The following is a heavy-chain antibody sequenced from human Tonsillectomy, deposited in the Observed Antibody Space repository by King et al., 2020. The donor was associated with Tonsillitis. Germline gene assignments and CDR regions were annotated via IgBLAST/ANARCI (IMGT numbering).Heavy chain of an antibody. CDR3: ARYVSGSFDY. J-gene: IGHJ4*02. V-gene: IGHV4-39*02. CDR2: MYYCETI. D-gene: IGHD1-26*01. Sequence: LQLQESGPGVVKPSETLSLTCTVSGGSIISSYHYWAWLRQPPGKGLEVVGYMYYCETIFYNPALKRRITLSVGTSENRLSLMLNSVTAADTAVYFCARYVSGSFDYWGQGALVTVSS. CDR1: GGSIISSYHY.